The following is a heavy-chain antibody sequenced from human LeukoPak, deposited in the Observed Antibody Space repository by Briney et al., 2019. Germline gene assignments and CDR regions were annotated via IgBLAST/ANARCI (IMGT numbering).Heavy chain of an antibody. CDR3: AREKLSSNWFDP. CDR2: INPNSGGT. CDR1: GYTFTGYY. Sequence: ASVKVSCKASGYTFTGYYMHWVRQAPGQGLEWMGWINPNSGGTNYAQKFQGRVTITRDTTISTAYMELSRLRSDDTAVYYCAREKLSSNWFDPWGQGTLVTVSS. D-gene: IGHD1-1*01. V-gene: IGHV1-2*02. J-gene: IGHJ5*02.